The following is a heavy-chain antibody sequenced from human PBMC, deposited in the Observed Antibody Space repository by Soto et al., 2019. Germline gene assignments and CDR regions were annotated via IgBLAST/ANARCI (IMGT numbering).Heavy chain of an antibody. V-gene: IGHV1-18*01. CDR3: ARDKFCSGGSCYSLRGLDV. CDR2: ISVYKGNT. Sequence: ASVRVSCKASDYTFTNYDISWVRQAPGQGLEWMGWISVYKGNTNYAQKFQGRISMTTDTSTSTAYLELRSLRSDDTAVYYCARDKFCSGGSCYSLRGLDVWGQGTTVTVSS. J-gene: IGHJ6*02. CDR1: DYTFTNYD. D-gene: IGHD2-15*01.